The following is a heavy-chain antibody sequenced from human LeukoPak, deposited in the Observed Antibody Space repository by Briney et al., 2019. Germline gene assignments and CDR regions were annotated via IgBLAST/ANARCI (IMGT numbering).Heavy chain of an antibody. CDR2: INPSGGST. CDR1: GYTFTSYY. D-gene: IGHD3-22*01. Sequence: ASVKVSCKASGYTFTSYYMHWVRQAPGQGLEWMGIINPSGGSTSYAQKFQGRVTMTRDTSTSTVYMELSSLRSEDTAVYYCARGKGWDYDSSGPNNWFDPWGQGTPVTVSS. V-gene: IGHV1-46*01. J-gene: IGHJ5*02. CDR3: ARGKGWDYDSSGPNNWFDP.